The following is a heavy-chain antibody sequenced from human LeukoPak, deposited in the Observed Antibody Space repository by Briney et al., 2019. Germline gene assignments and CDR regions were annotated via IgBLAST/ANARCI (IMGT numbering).Heavy chain of an antibody. V-gene: IGHV3-7*05. CDR3: ARESYGDYGLHYFDY. J-gene: IGHJ4*02. CDR2: IKQDGSEK. CDR1: GFTFSSYW. Sequence: GGSLRLSCAASGFTFSSYWMSWVRQAPGKGLEWVANIKQDGSEKYYVDSVKGRFTISRDNAKNSLYLQMNSLRAEDTAVYYCARESYGDYGLHYFDYWGQGTLVTVSS. D-gene: IGHD4-17*01.